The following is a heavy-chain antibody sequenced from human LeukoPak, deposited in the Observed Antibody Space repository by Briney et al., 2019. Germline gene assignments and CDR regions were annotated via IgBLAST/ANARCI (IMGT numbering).Heavy chain of an antibody. J-gene: IGHJ4*02. CDR1: RFTLSTYW. CDR2: IKQDGSQE. CDR3: ARGVPYDSCSGPHYSDY. D-gene: IGHD3-3*01. Sequence: GGSLRLSCAASRFTLSTYWMSWVRQAPGKGLEWVAHIKQDGSQEYYVDSVKGRFTISRDSAKNSLYLQMNSLRAEDTAVYYCARGVPYDSCSGPHYSDYWGQGTLVTVSS. V-gene: IGHV3-7*01.